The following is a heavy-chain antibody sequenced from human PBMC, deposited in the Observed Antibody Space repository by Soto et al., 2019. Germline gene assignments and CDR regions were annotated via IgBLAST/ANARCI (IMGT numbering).Heavy chain of an antibody. CDR3: AASVYCTNGVCYPTAQYYFDY. CDR1: GGSISSYY. J-gene: IGHJ4*02. CDR2: IYYSGST. Sequence: PSETLSLTCTVSGGSISSYYWSWIRQPPGKGLEWIGYIYYSGSTNYNPSLKSRVTISVDTSKNQFSLKLSSVTAADTAVYYCAASVYCTNGVCYPTAQYYFDYWGQGTLVTVSS. V-gene: IGHV4-59*08. D-gene: IGHD2-8*01.